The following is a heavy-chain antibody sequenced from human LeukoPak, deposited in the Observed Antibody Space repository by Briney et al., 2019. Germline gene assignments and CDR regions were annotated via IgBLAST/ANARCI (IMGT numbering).Heavy chain of an antibody. V-gene: IGHV1-18*01. D-gene: IGHD4-17*01. CDR3: ARVDYAHAFDI. Sequence: ASGKVSCKASGYTFTSYGISWVRQAPGQGLEWMGWISAYNGNTNYAQKLQGRVTMTTDTSTSTAYMDLSRLRSDDTAVYYCARVDYAHAFDIWGQGTMVTVSS. J-gene: IGHJ3*02. CDR1: GYTFTSYG. CDR2: ISAYNGNT.